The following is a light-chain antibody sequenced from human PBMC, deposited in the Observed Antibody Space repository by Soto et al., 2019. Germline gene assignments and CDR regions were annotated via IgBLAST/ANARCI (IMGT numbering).Light chain of an antibody. CDR3: QQYGSSRT. CDR2: GAS. CDR1: QSVSSSY. J-gene: IGKJ1*01. Sequence: ENVLTQSPGTLSLSPGERATLSCRASQSVSSSYLAWYQQKPGQAPRLLIYGASSRATGIPDRFSGSGSGTYFTLTISRLEPEDFAVYYCQQYGSSRTFGQGTKVEIK. V-gene: IGKV3-20*01.